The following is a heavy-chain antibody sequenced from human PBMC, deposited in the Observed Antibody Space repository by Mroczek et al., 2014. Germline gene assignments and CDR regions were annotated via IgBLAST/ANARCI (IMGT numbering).Heavy chain of an antibody. CDR3: ARDQGLGIHAFDI. Sequence: SGAEVKKPGASVKVSCKASGYTFTGYYIHWVRQAPGQGLEWMGWINPNSGGTNYAQKFQGRVTMTRDTSISTAYMELSRLRSDDTAVYYCARDQGLGIHAFDIWGQGTMVTVSS. CDR1: GYTFTGYY. J-gene: IGHJ3*02. V-gene: IGHV1-2*02. CDR2: INPNSGGT. D-gene: IGHD7-27*01.